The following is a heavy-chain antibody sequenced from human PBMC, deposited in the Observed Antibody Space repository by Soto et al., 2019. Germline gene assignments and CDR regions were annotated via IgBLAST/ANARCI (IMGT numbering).Heavy chain of an antibody. CDR1: GGSISSSSYY. CDR3: ARTHSPAIWGWLAYFDY. Sequence: SETLSLTCTVSGGSISSSSYYWGWIRQPPGKGLEWIGSIYYSGSTNYNPSLKSRVTISVDTSKNQFSLKLSSVTAADTAVYYCARTHSPAIWGWLAYFDYWGQGTLVTVSS. J-gene: IGHJ4*02. CDR2: IYYSGST. D-gene: IGHD6-19*01. V-gene: IGHV4-39*07.